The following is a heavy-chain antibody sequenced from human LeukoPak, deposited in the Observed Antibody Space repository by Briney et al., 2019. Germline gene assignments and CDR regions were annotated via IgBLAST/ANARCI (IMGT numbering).Heavy chain of an antibody. J-gene: IGHJ4*02. CDR3: ARRGSSWYVDY. Sequence: SETLSLTCTVSGGSISSTNYYWGWIRQPPGKGLEWIGNFFYGGKTYYNPSLKSRVTISVDRSKNQFSLKLSSVTAADTAVYYCARRGSSWYVDYWGQGTLVTVSS. D-gene: IGHD6-13*01. CDR1: GGSISSTNYY. CDR2: FFYGGKT. V-gene: IGHV4-39*07.